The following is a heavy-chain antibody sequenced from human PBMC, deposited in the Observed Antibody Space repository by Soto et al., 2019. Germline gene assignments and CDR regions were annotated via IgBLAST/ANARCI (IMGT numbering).Heavy chain of an antibody. CDR2: INAGNGNT. D-gene: IGHD3-3*01. V-gene: IGHV1-3*01. Sequence: QVQLVQSGAEVKKPGASVKVSCEASGYTFSTYAIHWVRQAPGQRLEWMGWINAGNGNTKYSEKFQGRVTITRDTSAITAYMERSSLRSEDTAVYYCARDQSQSDYYIWPSDLWGRGTLVTVSS. CDR1: GYTFSTYA. J-gene: IGHJ2*01. CDR3: ARDQSQSDYYIWPSDL.